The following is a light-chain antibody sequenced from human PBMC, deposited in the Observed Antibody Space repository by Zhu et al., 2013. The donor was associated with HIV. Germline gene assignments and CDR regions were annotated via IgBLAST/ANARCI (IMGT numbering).Light chain of an antibody. CDR2: EVS. Sequence: QSALTQPASVSGSPGQSITISCTGTSSDVGVYNFVSWYQQLPGKAPKLMIFEVSNRPSGVSSRFSGSKSGNTASLTISGLQAEDEAHYYCSSYTSKSTLALFGGGTRLTVL. CDR3: SSYTSKSTLAL. V-gene: IGLV2-14*01. J-gene: IGLJ3*02. CDR1: SSDVGVYNF.